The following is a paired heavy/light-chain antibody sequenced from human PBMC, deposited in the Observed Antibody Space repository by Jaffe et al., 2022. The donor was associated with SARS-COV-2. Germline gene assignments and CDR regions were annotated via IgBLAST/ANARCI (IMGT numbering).Heavy chain of an antibody. CDR1: GYTFTTYW. J-gene: IGHJ5*02. CDR2: IYPGDFDT. CDR3: ARRSPFLGGTSPWPLDP. V-gene: IGHV5-51*01. D-gene: IGHD2-2*01. Sequence: EVQLVQSGAEVKRPGESLKISCKGSGYTFTTYWIGWVRQMPGKGLEWMGSIYPGDFDTRYSPSFQGQVTISADRSISTAYLQWSSLKASDTAMYYCARRSPFLGGTSPWPLDPWGQGTLVTVSS.
Light chain of an antibody. Sequence: QSALTQPASVSGSPGQSITISCTGTSSDVGGYNYVSWYQQHPGKAPKLMIDDVSNRPSGVSNRFSGSKSGNTASLTISGLQAEDEADYYCSSYTSSSTHVVFGGGTKLTVL. CDR1: SSDVGGYNY. CDR2: DVS. CDR3: SSYTSSSTHVV. V-gene: IGLV2-14*03. J-gene: IGLJ2*01.